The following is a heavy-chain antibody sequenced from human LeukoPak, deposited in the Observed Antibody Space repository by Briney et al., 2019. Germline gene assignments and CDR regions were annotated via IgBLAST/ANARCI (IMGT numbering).Heavy chain of an antibody. D-gene: IGHD3-10*01. J-gene: IGHJ5*02. CDR1: GFTFSSYW. CDR2: IKKDGSEK. Sequence: TGGSLRLSCAASGFTFSSYWMSWVRQAPGKGLEWVANIKKDGSEKYYVDSVKGRFTISRDNAKNSLSLQMNSLRVEDTAVCYCARDHGSGSYWEGFDPWGQGTLVTVSS. CDR3: ARDHGSGSYWEGFDP. V-gene: IGHV3-7*01.